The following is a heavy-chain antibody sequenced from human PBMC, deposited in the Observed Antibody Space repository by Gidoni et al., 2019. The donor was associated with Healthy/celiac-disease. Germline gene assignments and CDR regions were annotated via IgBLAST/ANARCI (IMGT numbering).Heavy chain of an antibody. D-gene: IGHD5-12*01. CDR1: GGTFSSYP. J-gene: IGHJ5*02. V-gene: IGHV1-69*04. CDR2: IIPILGIA. Sequence: QVQLAQSGAEVKKPGSSVKVSCKASGGTFSSYPISWVRQAPGQGLEWMGRIIPILGIANYAQKFQGRVTITADKSTSTAYMELSSLRSEDTAVYYCARDQAGGYSGYDYHWFDPWGQGTLVTVSS. CDR3: ARDQAGGYSGYDYHWFDP.